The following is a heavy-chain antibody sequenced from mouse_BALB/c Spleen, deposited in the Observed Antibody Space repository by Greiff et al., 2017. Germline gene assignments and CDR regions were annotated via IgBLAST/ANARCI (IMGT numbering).Heavy chain of an antibody. J-gene: IGHJ2*01. Sequence: EVQVVESGGDLVKPGGSLKLSCAASGFTFSSYGMSWVRQTPDKRLEWVATISSGGSYTYYPDSVKGRFTISRDNAKNTLYLQMSSLKSEDTAMYYCARLCPMIFDYWGQGTTLTVSS. V-gene: IGHV5-6*01. CDR1: GFTFSSYG. CDR3: ARLCPMIFDY. CDR2: ISSGGSYT. D-gene: IGHD2-4*01.